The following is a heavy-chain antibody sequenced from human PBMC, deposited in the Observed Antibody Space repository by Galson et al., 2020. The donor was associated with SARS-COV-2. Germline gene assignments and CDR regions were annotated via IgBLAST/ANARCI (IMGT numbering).Heavy chain of an antibody. Sequence: GESLKISCAGSKFSFSTYPMHWVRQAPGKGLEWLAVISYDGAYKSYADSVKGRFTISRDNPKNTLYLHMDSLRAEDIAVYYCARARGDVRPYYYGMDFWGQGTTVTVSS. J-gene: IGHJ6*02. D-gene: IGHD3-10*01. CDR2: ISYDGAYK. V-gene: IGHV3-30-3*01. CDR3: ARARGDVRPYYYGMDF. CDR1: KFSFSTYP.